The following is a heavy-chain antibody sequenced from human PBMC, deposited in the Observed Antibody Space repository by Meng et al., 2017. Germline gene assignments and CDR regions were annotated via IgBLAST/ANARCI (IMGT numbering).Heavy chain of an antibody. V-gene: IGHV4-34*01. J-gene: IGHJ5*02. CDR3: ARVDLTYYQDRSPKKLNWFDP. Sequence: GSLRLSCAVYGGSFSGYYWSWIRQPPGKGLEWIGEINHSGSTNYNPSLKSRVTISVDTSKNQFSLKLSSVTAADTAVYYCARVDLTYYQDRSPKKLNWFDPWGQGTLVTVSS. D-gene: IGHD3-22*01. CDR1: GGSFSGYY. CDR2: INHSGST.